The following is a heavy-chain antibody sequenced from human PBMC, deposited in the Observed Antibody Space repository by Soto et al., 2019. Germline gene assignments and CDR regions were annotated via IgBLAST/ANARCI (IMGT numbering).Heavy chain of an antibody. V-gene: IGHV5-10-1*01. D-gene: IGHD6-19*01. CDR1: GYSFTSYW. Sequence: GESLKISCKGSGYSFTSYWISWVRQMPGKGLEWMGRIDPSDSYTNYSPSFQGHVTISADKSISTAYLQWSSLKASDTAMYYCARRNSSGWYNYYYGMDVWGQGTTVTVS. J-gene: IGHJ6*02. CDR3: ARRNSSGWYNYYYGMDV. CDR2: IDPSDSYT.